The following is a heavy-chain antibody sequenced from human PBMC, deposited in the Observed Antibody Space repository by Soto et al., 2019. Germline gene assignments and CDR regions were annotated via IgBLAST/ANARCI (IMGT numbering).Heavy chain of an antibody. CDR3: AKLLVMFRGVITEPYFDY. V-gene: IGHV3-23*01. CDR2: ISGSGGST. J-gene: IGHJ4*02. CDR1: GFTFSSCA. D-gene: IGHD3-10*01. Sequence: GGSLRLSCAASGFTFSSCAMSWVRQAPGKGLEWVSAISGSGGSTYYADSVKGRCTISRDNSKNTLYLQMNSLRAEDTAVYYCAKLLVMFRGVITEPYFDYWGQGTLVTVSS.